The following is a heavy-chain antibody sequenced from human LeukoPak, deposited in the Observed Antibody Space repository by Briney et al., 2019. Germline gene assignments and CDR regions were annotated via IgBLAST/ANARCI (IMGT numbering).Heavy chain of an antibody. CDR3: AKDSLYTSSWYSDH. CDR2: ISGGGGST. J-gene: IGHJ4*02. CDR1: GFTFSSYA. V-gene: IGHV3-23*01. D-gene: IGHD6-13*01. Sequence: SGGSLRLSCAASGFTFSSYAMSWVRQAPGKGLEWVSAISGGGGSTFYADSVKGRFTISRDNSKNTPNLQMNSLRAEDTAIYYCAKDSLYTSSWYSDHWGQGTLVTVSS.